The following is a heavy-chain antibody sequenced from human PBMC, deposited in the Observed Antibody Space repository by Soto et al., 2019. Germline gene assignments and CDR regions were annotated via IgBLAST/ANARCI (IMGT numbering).Heavy chain of an antibody. V-gene: IGHV3-74*01. J-gene: IGHJ4*02. CDR2: INSDGSST. CDR3: ARDLLEGPILTGYYEPYYFDY. CDR1: GFTFSSYW. Sequence: GGSLRLSCAASGFTFSSYWMHWVRQAPGKGLVWVSRINSDGSSTSYADSVKGRFTISRDNAKNTLYLQMNSLRAEDTAVYYCARDLLEGPILTGYYEPYYFDYWGQGTLVTVSS. D-gene: IGHD3-9*01.